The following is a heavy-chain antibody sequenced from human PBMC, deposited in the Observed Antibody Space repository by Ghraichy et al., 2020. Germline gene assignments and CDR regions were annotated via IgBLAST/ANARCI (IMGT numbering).Heavy chain of an antibody. CDR1: GYTFTGYY. CDR3: ARETVVVPAAIAHFLAASSYYGMDV. CDR2: INPNSGGT. Sequence: ASVKVSCKASGYTFTGYYMHWVRQAPGQGLEWMGWINPNSGGTNYAQKFQGRVTMTRDTSISTAYMELSRLRSDDTAVYYCARETVVVPAAIAHFLAASSYYGMDVWGQGTTVTVSS. V-gene: IGHV1-2*02. D-gene: IGHD2-2*01. J-gene: IGHJ6*02.